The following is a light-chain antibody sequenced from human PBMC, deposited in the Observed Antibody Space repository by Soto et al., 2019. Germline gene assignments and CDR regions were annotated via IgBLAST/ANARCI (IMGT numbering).Light chain of an antibody. CDR3: SSYTTSSTLYV. J-gene: IGLJ1*01. CDR1: NSDVGGYNY. V-gene: IGLV2-14*03. CDR2: DVS. Sequence: QSVLTQPASVSGSPGQSITISCTGTNSDVGGYNYVSWYQQHPGKAPKVIIYDVSRRPSGVSNRFSGSKSDNTASLTISGLQAEDEADYYCSSYTTSSTLYVFGTGTKVTVL.